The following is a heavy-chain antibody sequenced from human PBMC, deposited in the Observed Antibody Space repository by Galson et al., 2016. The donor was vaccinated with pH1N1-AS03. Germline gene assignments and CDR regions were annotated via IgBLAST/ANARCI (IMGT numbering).Heavy chain of an antibody. CDR3: ARTSGYSSHWALDI. D-gene: IGHD5-18*01. J-gene: IGHJ3*02. CDR2: IYSGVSADT. Sequence: QSGAEVKKPGESLKISCKGSGYSFVSYWIGWVRQMPGKGLEWMGVIYSGVSADTRYSPSIQGQVTISADKSISTAYPQWSSLKASDSAIYYCARTSGYSSHWALDIWGQGTMVTVSS. CDR1: GYSFVSYW. V-gene: IGHV5-51*01.